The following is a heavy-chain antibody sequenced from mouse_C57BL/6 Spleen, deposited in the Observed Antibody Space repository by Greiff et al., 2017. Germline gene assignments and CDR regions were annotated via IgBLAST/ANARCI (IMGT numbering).Heavy chain of an antibody. J-gene: IGHJ4*01. V-gene: IGHV5-6*01. CDR3: ARHAGQDYYYAMDY. Sequence: EVQVVESGGDLVKPGGSLKLSCAASGFTFSSYGMSWVRQTPDKRLEWVATISSCGSYTYYPDSVKGRFTISRDNAKNTLYLQMSSLKSEDKAMYYCARHAGQDYYYAMDYWGQGTSVTVSS. D-gene: IGHD3-3*01. CDR2: ISSCGSYT. CDR1: GFTFSSYG.